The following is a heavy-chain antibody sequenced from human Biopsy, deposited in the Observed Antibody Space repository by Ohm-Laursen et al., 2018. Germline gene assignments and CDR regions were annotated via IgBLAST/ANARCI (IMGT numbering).Heavy chain of an antibody. CDR3: ARGRRHCSGTCSRWYFDL. J-gene: IGHJ2*01. V-gene: IGHV1-2*02. CDR2: INPKSGDT. Sequence: ASVKVSCKPSGYTFTAFSVHWLRQAPGQGLEWMGWINPKSGDTDYPQNFQGRVSMTRDTSISTAYMDLSGLRSDDTAVYYCARGRRHCSGTCSRWYFDLWGRGTLVTVSS. D-gene: IGHD2-2*01. CDR1: GYTFTAFS.